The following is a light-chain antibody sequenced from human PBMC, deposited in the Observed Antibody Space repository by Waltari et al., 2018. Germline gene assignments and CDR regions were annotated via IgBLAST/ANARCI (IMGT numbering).Light chain of an antibody. CDR1: SSDVGSYNF. CDR3: CSYAGSYTFV. J-gene: IGLJ7*01. V-gene: IGLV2-11*01. CDR2: DVV. Sequence: QSALTQPRSVSGSPGQSVTISCSGTSSDVGSYNFVSWYQQHPGNAPKLLIYDVVKRPSGVPDRFSGSKSGNTASLTISGLQTEDESEYYCCSYAGSYTFVFGGGTQLTVL.